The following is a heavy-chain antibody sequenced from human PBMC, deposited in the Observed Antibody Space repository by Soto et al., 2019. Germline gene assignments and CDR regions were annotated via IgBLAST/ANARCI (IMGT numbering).Heavy chain of an antibody. CDR1: GFTFSNYA. D-gene: IGHD3-10*01. Sequence: GGSLRLSCAASGFTFSNYAVTWVRQAPGKGLEWVSTISGSGGSTYYADSVKGRFTISRDNSKNTLYLQMNSLRAEDTAVYYCARIFEGGSGSYYIDAFDIWGQGTMVTVS. V-gene: IGHV3-23*01. CDR2: ISGSGGST. J-gene: IGHJ3*02. CDR3: ARIFEGGSGSYYIDAFDI.